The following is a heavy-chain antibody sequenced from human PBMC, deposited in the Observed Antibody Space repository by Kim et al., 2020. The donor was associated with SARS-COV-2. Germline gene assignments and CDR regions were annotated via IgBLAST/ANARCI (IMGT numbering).Heavy chain of an antibody. J-gene: IGHJ2*01. V-gene: IGHV5-51*01. D-gene: IGHD6-19*01. CDR3: ATSPSPYSSGWYHGSPTPQYWYFDL. CDR2: IYPGDSDT. CDR1: GYSFTSYW. Sequence: GESLKISCKGSGYSFTSYWIGWVRQMPGKGLEWMGIIYPGDSDTRYSPSFQGQVTISADKSISTAYLQWSSLKASDTAMYYCATSPSPYSSGWYHGSPTPQYWYFDLWGRGTLVTVSS.